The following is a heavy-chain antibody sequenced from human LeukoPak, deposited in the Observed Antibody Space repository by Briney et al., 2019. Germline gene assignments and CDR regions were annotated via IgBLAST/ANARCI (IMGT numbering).Heavy chain of an antibody. V-gene: IGHV3-13*01. J-gene: IGHJ4*02. CDR3: AKDIGVYYYGSGSSLDY. CDR2: IGTAGDT. CDR1: GFTFSSYD. Sequence: GGSLRLSCAASGFTFSSYDMHWVRQATGKGLEWVSAIGTAGDTYYPGSVKGRFTISRENAKNSLYLQMNSLRAEDTALYYCAKDIGVYYYGSGSSLDYWGQGTLVTVSS. D-gene: IGHD3-10*01.